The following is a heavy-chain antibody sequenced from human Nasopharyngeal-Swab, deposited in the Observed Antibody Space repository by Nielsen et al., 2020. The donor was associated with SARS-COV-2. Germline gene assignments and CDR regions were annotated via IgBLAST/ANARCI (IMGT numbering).Heavy chain of an antibody. CDR1: GFTFSSYA. Sequence: GESLKISCAASGFTFSSYAMSWVRQAPGKGLEWVAVISYDGSNKYYADSVKGRFTISRDNSKNTLYLQMNSRRAEDTAVYYCARDRGDGYNLYYFDYRGQGTLATASS. J-gene: IGHJ4*02. CDR3: ARDRGDGYNLYYFDY. CDR2: ISYDGSNK. V-gene: IGHV3-30*03. D-gene: IGHD5-24*01.